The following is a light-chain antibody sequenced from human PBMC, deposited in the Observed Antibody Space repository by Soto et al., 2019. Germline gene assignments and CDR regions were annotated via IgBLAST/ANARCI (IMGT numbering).Light chain of an antibody. CDR2: GAS. Sequence: EIVLTQSPGTLSLSPGERATLSCRASQSVSSNYLGWYQQKPGQAPRLLIYGASSRATGIPDRFSGSGSGTDFTLTISRLEPEDFAVYFCQQYGGSPYTFGQGTKLDIK. J-gene: IGKJ2*01. V-gene: IGKV3-20*01. CDR3: QQYGGSPYT. CDR1: QSVSSNY.